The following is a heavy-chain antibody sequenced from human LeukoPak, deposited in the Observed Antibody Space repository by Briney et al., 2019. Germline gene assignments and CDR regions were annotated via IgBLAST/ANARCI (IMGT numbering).Heavy chain of an antibody. CDR2: ITTDGSGS. J-gene: IGHJ5*02. Sequence: GGSLRLSCVASGFTFSRYWMHWVRQAPGKGLVWVSRITTDGSGSLYADSVRGRFTISRDNAKNSLYLQMNSLRAEDTAVYYCARPFAITGTTDWFDPWGQGTLVTVSS. CDR3: ARPFAITGTTDWFDP. V-gene: IGHV3-74*01. CDR1: GFTFSRYW. D-gene: IGHD1-7*01.